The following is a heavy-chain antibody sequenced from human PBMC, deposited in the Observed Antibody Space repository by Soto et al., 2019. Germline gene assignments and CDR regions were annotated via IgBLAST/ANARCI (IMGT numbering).Heavy chain of an antibody. J-gene: IGHJ1*01. CDR3: TTGSIVLMVYAIHAEYFQH. V-gene: IGHV3-15*01. CDR1: GFTFSNAW. D-gene: IGHD2-8*01. CDR2: IKSKTDGGTT. Sequence: GGSLRLSCAASGFTFSNAWMSWVRQAPGKGLEWVGRIKSKTDGGTTDYAAPVKGRFTISRDDSKNTLYLQMNSLKTEDTAVYYCTTGSIVLMVYAIHAEYFQHWGQDTLVTVSS.